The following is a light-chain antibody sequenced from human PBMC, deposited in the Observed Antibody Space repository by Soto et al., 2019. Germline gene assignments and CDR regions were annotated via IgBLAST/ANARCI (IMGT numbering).Light chain of an antibody. J-gene: IGKJ1*01. CDR1: QSISDT. CDR3: QQYNNWPLT. V-gene: IGKV3-15*01. CDR2: GAS. Sequence: EIVMTQSPATLSVSPGGRATLSCRASQSISDTLAWYQQKPGQAPRLLIYGASTRAPGFPARFSGSGSGTDFTLTISSMQSEDFAVYYCQQYNNWPLTFGQGTKVEIK.